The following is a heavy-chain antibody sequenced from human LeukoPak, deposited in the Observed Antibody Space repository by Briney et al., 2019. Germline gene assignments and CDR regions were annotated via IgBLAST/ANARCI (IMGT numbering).Heavy chain of an antibody. CDR3: ARSSRGAAAGFDF. D-gene: IGHD6-13*01. J-gene: IGHJ4*02. Sequence: PSETLSLTCTVSGGSVNNYYWGWIRQPPGKGLEWIGYIYYSGSTNYNPSLKSRVTISVDTSKNQFSLKLSSVAAADTAVYYCARSSRGAAAGFDFWGQGTLVTVSS. CDR2: IYYSGST. CDR1: GGSVNNYY. V-gene: IGHV4-59*02.